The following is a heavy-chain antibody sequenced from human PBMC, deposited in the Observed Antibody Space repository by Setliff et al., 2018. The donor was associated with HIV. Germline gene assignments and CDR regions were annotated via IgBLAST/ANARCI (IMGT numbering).Heavy chain of an antibody. J-gene: IGHJ5*02. CDR2: ISGSGNTT. V-gene: IGHV3-23*01. CDR3: AKRRSRYGSGSSYPLDL. D-gene: IGHD3-10*01. Sequence: GGSLRLSCEASGFTFSAFFMTWVRLAPGKGLEWVAGISGSGNTTFHSDSLRGRFVASRDNSRNRLYLQMNSLRVEDTAVYFCAKRRSRYGSGSSYPLDLWGPGTLVTV. CDR1: GFTFSAFF.